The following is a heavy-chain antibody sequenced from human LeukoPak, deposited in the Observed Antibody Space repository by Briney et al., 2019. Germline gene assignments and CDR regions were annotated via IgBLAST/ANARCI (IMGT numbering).Heavy chain of an antibody. CDR2: IYYSGST. Sequence: PSETLSLTCTVSGGSISSYYWSWIRQPPGKGLEWIGYIYYSGSTNYNPSLKSRVTMSVDTSKNQFSLKLSSVTAADTAVYYCAREIKEDYFDYWGQGTLVTVSS. CDR3: AREIKEDYFDY. CDR1: GGSISSYY. V-gene: IGHV4-59*12. J-gene: IGHJ4*02.